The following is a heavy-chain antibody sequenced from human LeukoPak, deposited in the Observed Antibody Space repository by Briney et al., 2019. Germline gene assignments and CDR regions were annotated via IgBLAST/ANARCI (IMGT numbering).Heavy chain of an antibody. CDR1: GGSISSYY. CDR2: IYTSGST. J-gene: IGHJ4*02. V-gene: IGHV4-4*07. D-gene: IGHD1-1*01. Sequence: SETLSLTCTVSGGSISSYYWSWIRQPAGKGLEWIGRIYTSGSTNYNPSLKSRVTISVDTSKNQFSLKLTSVNAADTAVYYCARSTTYRSTWNIDNWGQGTLVTVSS. CDR3: ARSTTYRSTWNIDN.